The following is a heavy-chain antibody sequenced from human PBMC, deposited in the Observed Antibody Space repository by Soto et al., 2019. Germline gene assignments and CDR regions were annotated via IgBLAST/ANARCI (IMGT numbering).Heavy chain of an antibody. CDR3: AKGGRQWLVTSDFNY. CDR1: GFTFSDYA. Sequence: VQLVESGGGVVQPGRSLRLSCAASGFTFSDYAMHWVRQAPGKGLEWVAVVSHDGRNTHYADSLKGRFTISRDSSKNTVALEMTSLRAEDTSVYYCAKGGRQWLVTSDFNYWGQGALVTVSS. V-gene: IGHV3-30*18. J-gene: IGHJ4*02. D-gene: IGHD6-19*01. CDR2: VSHDGRNT.